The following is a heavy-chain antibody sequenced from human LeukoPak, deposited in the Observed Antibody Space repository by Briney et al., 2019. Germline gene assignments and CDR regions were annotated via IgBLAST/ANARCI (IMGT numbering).Heavy chain of an antibody. CDR3: ARDHYSSGWYHALDI. D-gene: IGHD6-19*01. V-gene: IGHV3-74*01. CDR2: INSDGSST. CDR1: GFTFSSYW. Sequence: QPGGSLRLSCAASGFTFSSYWMHWVRQAPGKGLVWVSRINSDGSSTSYADSVKGRFTISRDNAKNTLYLQMNSLRAEDTAVYYCARDHYSSGWYHALDIWGQGTMVTVSS. J-gene: IGHJ3*02.